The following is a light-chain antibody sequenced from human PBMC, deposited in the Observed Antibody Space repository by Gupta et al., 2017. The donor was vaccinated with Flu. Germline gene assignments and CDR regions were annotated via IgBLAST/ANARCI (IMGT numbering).Light chain of an antibody. V-gene: IGLV3-21*02. CDR1: NTGSKH. J-gene: IGLJ1*01. CDR3: QVWDVNSDTFV. CDR2: DDV. Sequence: GGENTGSKHVAWYYQRPGQDPVLVVYDDVGRPSGMPDGLSGCYSGKTTTMSISSVEDGDEDAYYCQVWDVNSDTFVFGPGTKVAVL.